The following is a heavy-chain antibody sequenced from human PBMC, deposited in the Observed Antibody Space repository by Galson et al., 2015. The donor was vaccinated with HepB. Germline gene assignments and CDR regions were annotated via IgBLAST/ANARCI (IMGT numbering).Heavy chain of an antibody. Sequence: SLRLSCAASGFTFGSYAMHWVRQAPGKGLEWVAVITYDGSNKYYADSVKGRFTISRDNSKNTLYLQMNSLTTEDTAVYHCARDGARVDTAMVIAEFFQHWGQGTLVSVSS. CDR3: ARDGARVDTAMVIAEFFQH. CDR1: GFTFGSYA. V-gene: IGHV3-30*04. J-gene: IGHJ1*01. CDR2: ITYDGSNK. D-gene: IGHD5-18*01.